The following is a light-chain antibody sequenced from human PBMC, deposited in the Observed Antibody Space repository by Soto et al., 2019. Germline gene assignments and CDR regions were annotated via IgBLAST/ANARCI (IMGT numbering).Light chain of an antibody. V-gene: IGLV2-14*01. CDR2: HVT. CDR1: SSDVGAYNY. Sequence: HSALTQPASVSGSLLQSITISCSGTSSDVGAYNYVSWYQQYPGKAPKLMIYHVTDRPSGVSNRFSGSKSGNTASLTISGLQAEDEADYYCCSYTPSNTFVFGTGTKVTVL. J-gene: IGLJ1*01. CDR3: CSYTPSNTFV.